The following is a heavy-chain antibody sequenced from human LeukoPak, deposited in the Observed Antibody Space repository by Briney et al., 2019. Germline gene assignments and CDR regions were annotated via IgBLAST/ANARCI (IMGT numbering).Heavy chain of an antibody. J-gene: IGHJ6*03. V-gene: IGHV3-30*02. CDR1: GFTFSSYG. CDR2: IRYDGSNK. CDR3: ARVVPAAMNYYYYYMDV. Sequence: GGSLRLSCAASGFTFSSYGMHWVRQAPGKGLEWVAFIRYDGSNKYYADSVKGRFTISRDNSKNTLYLQMDSLRAEDTAVYYCARVVPAAMNYYYYYMDVWGKGTTVTISS. D-gene: IGHD2-2*01.